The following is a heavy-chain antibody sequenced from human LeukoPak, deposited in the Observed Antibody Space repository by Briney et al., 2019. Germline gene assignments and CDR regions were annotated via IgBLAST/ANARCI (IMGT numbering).Heavy chain of an antibody. Sequence: SETLSLTCTVSGGSISSSSYYWGWIRQPPGKGLEWIGSIYYSGSTYYNPSLKSRVTMSVDTSKNQFSLKLSSVTAADTAVYYCARGYDRYYYYYMDVWGKGTTVTVSS. CDR2: IYYSGST. D-gene: IGHD5-12*01. CDR3: ARGYDRYYYYYMDV. CDR1: GGSISSSSYY. J-gene: IGHJ6*03. V-gene: IGHV4-39*07.